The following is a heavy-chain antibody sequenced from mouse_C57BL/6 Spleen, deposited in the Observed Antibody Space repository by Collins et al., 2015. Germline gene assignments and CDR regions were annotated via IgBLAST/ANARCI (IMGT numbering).Heavy chain of an antibody. D-gene: IGHD1-1*01. Sequence: QVQLQQPGAELVKPGASVKMSCKASGYIFTSYWISWVKQMPGQGLEWIGDIYPGSGSTNYNEKFKSKATLTVDTSSSTAYMQLSSLTSEDSAVYYCARWGPHYYGSSYWYFDVWGTGTTVTVSS. J-gene: IGHJ1*03. CDR3: ARWGPHYYGSSYWYFDV. CDR1: GYIFTSYW. CDR2: IYPGSGST. V-gene: IGHV1-55*01.